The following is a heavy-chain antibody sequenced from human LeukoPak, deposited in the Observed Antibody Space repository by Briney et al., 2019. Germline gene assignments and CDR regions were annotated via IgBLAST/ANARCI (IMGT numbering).Heavy chain of an antibody. CDR2: INPNSGGT. Sequence: ASVKVSCKASGYTFTGYYMHWVRQAPGQGLEWMGWINPNSGGTNYAQKFQGRFTMTRDTSISTAYMELSRLRSDDTAVYYCARVVPRSEGYSGYDWQLDLSGYYFDYWGQGTLVTVSS. CDR1: GYTFTGYY. CDR3: ARVVPRSEGYSGYDWQLDLSGYYFDY. D-gene: IGHD5-12*01. V-gene: IGHV1-2*02. J-gene: IGHJ4*02.